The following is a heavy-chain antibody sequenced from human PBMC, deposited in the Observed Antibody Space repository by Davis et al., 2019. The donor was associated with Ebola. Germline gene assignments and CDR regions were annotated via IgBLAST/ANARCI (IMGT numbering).Heavy chain of an antibody. CDR1: GFSLNTDKMR. CDR2: IDWDGDE. CDR3: ARSWLTAHRTNYYYMDV. V-gene: IGHV2-70*04. J-gene: IGHJ6*03. D-gene: IGHD4/OR15-4a*01. Sequence: SGPTLVKPTQTLTLTCTLSGFSLNTDKMRVNWIRQPPGKALEWLARIDWDGDEFYSTSLKTRLTVSMDTSKNQVVLTMTNMDPVDTGTYYCARSWLTAHRTNYYYMDVWGKGTAVTVSS.